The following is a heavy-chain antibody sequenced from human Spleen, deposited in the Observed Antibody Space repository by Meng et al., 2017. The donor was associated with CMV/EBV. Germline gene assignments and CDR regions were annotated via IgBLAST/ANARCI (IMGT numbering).Heavy chain of an antibody. Sequence: ETLSLTCAASGFTFSSYWMSWVRQAPGKGLEWVANIKQDGSEKYYVDSVKGRFTISRDNAKNSLYLQMNSLRAEDTAVYYCARDWNYCSGGSCYIVGYYYYCGMDVWGQGTTVTVSS. CDR3: ARDWNYCSGGSCYIVGYYYYCGMDV. CDR2: IKQDGSEK. J-gene: IGHJ6*02. D-gene: IGHD2-15*01. V-gene: IGHV3-7*01. CDR1: GFTFSSYW.